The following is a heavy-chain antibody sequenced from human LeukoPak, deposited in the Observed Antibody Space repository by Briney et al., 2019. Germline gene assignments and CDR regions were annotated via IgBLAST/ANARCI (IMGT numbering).Heavy chain of an antibody. CDR3: TYLRTPYDNDKWVDP. V-gene: IGHV3-48*04. J-gene: IGHJ5*02. CDR1: GFTITSWS. CDR2: ISSGGSPI. D-gene: IGHD3-16*01. Sequence: GGSLRLTCAVSGFTITSWSMNWVRQAPGKGLEWLSYISSGGSPIYYADSVKGRFTISRDDAKNLVYLQMNSLRAEDTAVYYCTYLRTPYDNDKWVDPWGQGALVTVSS.